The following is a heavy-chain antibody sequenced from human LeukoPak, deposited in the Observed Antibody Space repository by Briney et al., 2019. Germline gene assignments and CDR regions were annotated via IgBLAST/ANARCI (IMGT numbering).Heavy chain of an antibody. Sequence: GESLKISCKGSGYSFTSYWIGWVRQMPGKGLEWMGIIYPGDSDTRYSPSFQGQVTISSGQSISTAYLQWSSLKASDTAMYYCARHAVHYHDDNGYLYWGQGTLVTVFS. CDR3: ARHAVHYHDDNGYLY. D-gene: IGHD3-22*01. J-gene: IGHJ4*02. CDR2: IYPGDSDT. V-gene: IGHV5-51*01. CDR1: GYSFTSYW.